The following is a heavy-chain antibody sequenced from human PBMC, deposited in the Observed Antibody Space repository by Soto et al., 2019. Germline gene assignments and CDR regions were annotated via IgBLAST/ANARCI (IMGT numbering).Heavy chain of an antibody. CDR1: ESTFRGYW. J-gene: IGHJ3*02. CDR3: ARGSSHHAFDI. CDR2: VNGDGSGT. V-gene: IGHV3-74*01. Sequence: EVQLVESGGDLVQPGGSLRLSCAASESTFRGYWMHWVRQATGKGLVWVSRVNGDGSGTIYGDSVQGRFTVSRDNPKNTPFLQMNSLSVDDTAIYYIARGSSHHAFDIWGQGTMVTVSS.